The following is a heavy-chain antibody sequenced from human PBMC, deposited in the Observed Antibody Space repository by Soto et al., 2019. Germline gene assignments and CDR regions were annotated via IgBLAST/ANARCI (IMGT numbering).Heavy chain of an antibody. V-gene: IGHV4-28*01. Sequence: PSETLSLTCAVSGYSISSSNWWGWIRQPPGKGLEWIGYIYYSGSTYYNPSLKSRVTMSVDTSKNQFSLKLSSVTAVDTAVYYCARMEGCSSTCCYGWFDPWGQGTLVTVSS. CDR3: ARMEGCSSTCCYGWFDP. CDR2: IYYSGST. CDR1: GYSISSSNW. J-gene: IGHJ5*02. D-gene: IGHD2-2*01.